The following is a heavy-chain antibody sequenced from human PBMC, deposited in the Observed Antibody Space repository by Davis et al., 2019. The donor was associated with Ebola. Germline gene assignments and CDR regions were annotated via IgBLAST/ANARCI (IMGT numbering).Heavy chain of an antibody. CDR2: ISSNGGST. CDR1: GFTFSSYA. D-gene: IGHD5-18*01. CDR3: AREIPRGYSYGSDAFDI. J-gene: IGHJ3*02. V-gene: IGHV3-64*01. Sequence: GESLKISCAASGFTFSSYAMHWVRQAPGKGLEYVSAISSNGGSTYYANSVKGRFTISRDNSKNTLYLQMGSLRAEDMAVYYCAREIPRGYSYGSDAFDIRGQGTMVTVSS.